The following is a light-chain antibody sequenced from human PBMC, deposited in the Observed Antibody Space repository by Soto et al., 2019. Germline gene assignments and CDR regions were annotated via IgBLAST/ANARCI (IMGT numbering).Light chain of an antibody. CDR3: QQYNNNPRT. CDR1: QSISSW. Sequence: DIQMTQSPSTLSASVGDRFTITCRASQSISSWLAWYQHKPGKAPKFLIYDASTLESRVPSSFSGSGSGTEFTLTISSLQPDDFATYYCQQYNNNPRTFGQGTKVDIK. V-gene: IGKV1-5*01. CDR2: DAS. J-gene: IGKJ1*01.